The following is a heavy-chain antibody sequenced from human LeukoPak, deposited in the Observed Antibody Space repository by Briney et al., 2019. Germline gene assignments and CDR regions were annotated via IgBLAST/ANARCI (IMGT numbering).Heavy chain of an antibody. CDR3: AGEGGTTVTTLDYYYYYGMDV. J-gene: IGHJ6*02. CDR1: GGSISSGSYY. V-gene: IGHV4-61*02. Sequence: PSQTLSLTCTVSGGSISSGSYYWSWIRQPAGKGLEWIGRIYTSGSTNYNPSLKSRVTISVDTSKNQFSLKLSPVTAADTAVYYCAGEGGTTVTTLDYYYYYGMDVWGQGTTVTVSS. D-gene: IGHD4-17*01. CDR2: IYTSGST.